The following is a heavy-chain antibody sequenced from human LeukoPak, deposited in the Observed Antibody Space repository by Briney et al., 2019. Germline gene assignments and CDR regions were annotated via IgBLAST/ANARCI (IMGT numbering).Heavy chain of an antibody. V-gene: IGHV4-34*01. J-gene: IGHJ6*02. D-gene: IGHD3-22*01. CDR2: INHSGST. Sequence: SETLSLTCAVYGGSFSGYYWSWIRQPPGKGLEWIGEINHSGSTNYNPSLKSRVTISVDTSKNQFSLKLSSVTAADTAVYYCARWYYYDSSGYYYPRASKYYGMDVWGQGTTVTVSS. CDR3: ARWYYYDSSGYYYPRASKYYGMDV. CDR1: GGSFSGYY.